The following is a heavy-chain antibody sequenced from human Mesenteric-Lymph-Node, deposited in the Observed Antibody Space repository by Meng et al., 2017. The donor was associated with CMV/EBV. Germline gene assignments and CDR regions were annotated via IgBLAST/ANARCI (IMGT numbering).Heavy chain of an antibody. J-gene: IGHJ6*02. D-gene: IGHD3-9*01. CDR2: IGNSYYI. V-gene: IGHV3-21*01. CDR3: ARSQETSPSYFYYSLDV. Sequence: GESLKISCVASGFSFSRYTLNWVRQAPGKGLEWVAAIGNSYYIYYADSVKGRFTISRDSAQNSLYLQLNSLRAEDTGVYYCARSQETSPSYFYYSLDVWGQGTTVTVSS. CDR1: GFSFSRYT.